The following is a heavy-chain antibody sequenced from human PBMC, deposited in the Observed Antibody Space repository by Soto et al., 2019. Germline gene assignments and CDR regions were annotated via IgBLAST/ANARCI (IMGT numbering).Heavy chain of an antibody. V-gene: IGHV4-59*01. J-gene: IGHJ6*02. Sequence: LSLTCTVSGGSISSYYWSWIRQPPGKGLEWIGYIYYSGSTNYNPSLKSRVTISVDTSKNQFSLKLSSVTAADTAVYYCATDSVAGASYYYYYGMDVWGQGTTVTVSS. CDR1: GGSISSYY. CDR3: ATDSVAGASYYYYYGMDV. D-gene: IGHD6-19*01. CDR2: IYYSGST.